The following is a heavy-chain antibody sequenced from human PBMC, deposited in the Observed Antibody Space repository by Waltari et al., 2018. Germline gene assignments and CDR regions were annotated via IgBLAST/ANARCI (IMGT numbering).Heavy chain of an antibody. J-gene: IGHJ4*02. CDR2: ISGTSATT. CDR1: GFTFSSSA. V-gene: IGHV3-23*01. D-gene: IGHD6-13*01. CDR3: AKDRSFMPGSWHPLDY. Sequence: EVQLLESGGGLVQPGGSLKRSCAASGFTFSSSAMTWVRQAPGKGPEWVSVISGTSATTHYADSVKGRFTISRDNSKNTLYLQMNSLRVEDTAVYYCAKDRSFMPGSWHPLDYWGQGALVTVSS.